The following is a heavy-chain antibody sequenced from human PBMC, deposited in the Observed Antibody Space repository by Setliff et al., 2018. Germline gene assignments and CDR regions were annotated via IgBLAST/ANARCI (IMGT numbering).Heavy chain of an antibody. CDR2: ISYSGIT. CDR3: VREGYSEYFQD. V-gene: IGHV4-61*08. CDR1: GGSINSGDYF. Sequence: SETLSLTCTVSGGSINSGDYFWSWFRQLPGKGLEWIGFISYSGITTYNVSLKSRVSISVGTSKNQLSLTLSSVTAADTAVYYCVREGYSEYFQDWGRGTLVTVSS. J-gene: IGHJ1*01. D-gene: IGHD1-1*01.